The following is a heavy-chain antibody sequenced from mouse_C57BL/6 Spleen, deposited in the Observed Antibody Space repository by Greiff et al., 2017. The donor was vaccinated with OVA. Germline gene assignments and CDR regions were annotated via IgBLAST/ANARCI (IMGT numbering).Heavy chain of an antibody. D-gene: IGHD2-4*01. J-gene: IGHJ2*01. CDR2: IYPRSGNT. Sequence: VQLQQSGAELARPGASVKLSCKASGYTFTSYGISWVKQRTGQGLEWIGEIYPRSGNTYYNEKFTGKATLTADKSSSTAYMELRSLTSEDSAVYFCARLDYALYYFDYWGQGTTLTVSS. CDR3: ARLDYALYYFDY. CDR1: GYTFTSYG. V-gene: IGHV1-81*01.